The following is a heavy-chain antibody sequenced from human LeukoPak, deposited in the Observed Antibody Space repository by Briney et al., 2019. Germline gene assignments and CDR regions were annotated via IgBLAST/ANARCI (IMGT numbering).Heavy chain of an antibody. V-gene: IGHV4-59*08. Sequence: PSETLSLTCTLSGGSISSHYWCWIRQPPATGLEWPGYIYYSGSTNYNPSLKSRVTISVDTSKNQFSLKLSSVTAADTAVYYCARLEAAAGTLFDYWGQGTLVTVSS. CDR1: GGSISSHY. CDR2: IYYSGST. J-gene: IGHJ4*02. D-gene: IGHD6-13*01. CDR3: ARLEAAAGTLFDY.